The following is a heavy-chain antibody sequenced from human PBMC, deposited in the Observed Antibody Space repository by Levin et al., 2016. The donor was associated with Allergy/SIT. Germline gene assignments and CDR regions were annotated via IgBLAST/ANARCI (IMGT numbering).Heavy chain of an antibody. CDR3: AKTDYVDGEY. CDR2: ISYDGSNK. D-gene: IGHD4-17*01. J-gene: IGHJ4*02. V-gene: IGHV3-30*18. Sequence: WIRQPPGKGLEWVAVISYDGSNKYYADSVKGRFTISRDNSKNTLYLQMNSLRAEDTAVYYCAKTDYVDGEYWGQGTLVTVSS.